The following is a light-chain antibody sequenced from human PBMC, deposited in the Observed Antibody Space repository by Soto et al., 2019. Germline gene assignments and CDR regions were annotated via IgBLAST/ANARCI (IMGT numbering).Light chain of an antibody. CDR3: SSYTTSSTVV. Sequence: QSVLTQPASVSGSPGQSITISCTGTSSDVGAYNFVSWYQHYPGKAPKLMIYDVASRPSGISDRFSGSKSGNAASLTISGLQPEDEADYYCSSYTTSSTVVFGSGTKLTVL. V-gene: IGLV2-14*03. CDR1: SSDVGAYNF. J-gene: IGLJ3*02. CDR2: DVA.